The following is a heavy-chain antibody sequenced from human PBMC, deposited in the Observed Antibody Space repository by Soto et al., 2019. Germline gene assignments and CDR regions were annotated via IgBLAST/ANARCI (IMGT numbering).Heavy chain of an antibody. CDR1: GGTFSSYA. V-gene: IGHV1-69*13. J-gene: IGHJ4*02. CDR3: ARTGGYYDSSGPSS. Sequence: SVQVSCKASGGTFSSYAISWVRQAPGQGLEWMGGIIPIFGTANYAQKFQGRVTITADESTSTAYMELSSLRSEDTAVYYCARTGGYYDSSGPSSWGQGTLVTVSS. D-gene: IGHD3-22*01. CDR2: IIPIFGTA.